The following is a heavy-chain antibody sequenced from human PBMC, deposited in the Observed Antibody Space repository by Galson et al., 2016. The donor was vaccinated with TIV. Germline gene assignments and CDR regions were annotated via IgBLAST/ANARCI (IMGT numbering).Heavy chain of an antibody. Sequence: SLRLSCAASGLSVSINYMTWVRRAPGKGLEWVSVISDGGNTYYPDSVKGRFTISRDNSKNTLYLQMNSLRVEDTAVYYCARDRIVDATYYYYYYGMDVWGQGTAVTVSS. J-gene: IGHJ6*02. CDR1: GLSVSINY. V-gene: IGHV3-66*02. D-gene: IGHD1-26*01. CDR2: ISDGGNT. CDR3: ARDRIVDATYYYYYYGMDV.